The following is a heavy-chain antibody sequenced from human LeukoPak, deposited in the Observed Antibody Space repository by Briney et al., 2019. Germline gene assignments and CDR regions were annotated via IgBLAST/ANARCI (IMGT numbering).Heavy chain of an antibody. CDR1: GISFRSDA. CDR3: AKEALDPSGAYYYYYMDV. D-gene: IGHD3-10*01. V-gene: IGHV3-30*04. J-gene: IGHJ6*03. Sequence: PGRSLRLSCAASGISFRSDAMHWVRQAPGKGLEWVAVISYDGSNKYYVDSVKGRFTISRDNSKNTLYLQMNSLRAEDTAVYYCAKEALDPSGAYYYYYMDVWGKGTTVTVSS. CDR2: ISYDGSNK.